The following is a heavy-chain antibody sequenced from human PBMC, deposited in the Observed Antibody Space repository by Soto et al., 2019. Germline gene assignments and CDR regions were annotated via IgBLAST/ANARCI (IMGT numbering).Heavy chain of an antibody. J-gene: IGHJ6*02. D-gene: IGHD2-15*01. CDR3: ASGVVVAATPGYYYCGMDV. Sequence: QVQLVQSGAEVKKPGSSVKVSCKASGGTFSSYAISWVRQAPGQGLEWMGGIIPIFGTANYAQKFQGRVTITADESTSTAYLGLSSLRSEDTAVYYCASGVVVAATPGYYYCGMDVWGQGTTVTVSS. CDR1: GGTFSSYA. CDR2: IIPIFGTA. V-gene: IGHV1-69*01.